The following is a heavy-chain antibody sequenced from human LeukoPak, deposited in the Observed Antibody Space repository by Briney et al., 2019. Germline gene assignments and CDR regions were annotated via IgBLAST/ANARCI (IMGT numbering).Heavy chain of an antibody. V-gene: IGHV4-59*08. CDR3: ARHHYGGTSNWFDP. CDR2: IYYSGST. J-gene: IGHJ5*02. D-gene: IGHD4-23*01. CDR1: GGSISSYY. Sequence: SETLSLTCTVSGGSISSYYWSWIRQPPGKGLEWIGYIYYSGSTNYNPSLKSRVTMSVDTSKNQFSLKLSSMTAADTAVYYCARHHYGGTSNWFDPWGQGTLVTVSS.